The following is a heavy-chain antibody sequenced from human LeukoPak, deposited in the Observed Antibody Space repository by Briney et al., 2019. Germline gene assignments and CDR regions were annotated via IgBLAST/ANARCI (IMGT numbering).Heavy chain of an antibody. J-gene: IGHJ5*02. CDR2: IYYSGST. V-gene: IGHV4-59*08. CDR3: ARRAGNWFDP. CDR1: GGSISSYY. D-gene: IGHD6-19*01. Sequence: SETLSLTCTVSGGSISSYYWSWIRQPPGKGLEWIGYIYYSGSTNYNPSLKSRVTISVDASKNQSSLKLSSVTAADTAVYYCARRAGNWFDPWGQGTLVTVSS.